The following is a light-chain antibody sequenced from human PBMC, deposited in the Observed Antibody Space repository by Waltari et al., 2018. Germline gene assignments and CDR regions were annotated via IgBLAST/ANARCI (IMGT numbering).Light chain of an antibody. CDR2: GKN. CDR3: NSRDSSGNPYV. CDR1: RLRTYY. J-gene: IGLJ1*01. V-gene: IGLV3-19*01. Sequence: SSELTQDPAVSVAVGQTVRITCPGDRLRTYYANWYPAKPGQAPVLVIYGKNNRPPGIPDRLSASSAGNTASLTIAGAQAEDEADYYWNSRDSSGNPYVFGSGTKVTVL.